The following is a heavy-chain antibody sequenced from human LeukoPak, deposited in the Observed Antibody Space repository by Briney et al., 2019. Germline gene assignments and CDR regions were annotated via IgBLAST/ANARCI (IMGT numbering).Heavy chain of an antibody. D-gene: IGHD1-1*01. CDR2: INAGNGNT. Sequence: ASVKVSCKASGYTFTSYAMHWVRQAPGRRLEWMGWINAGNGNTKYSQKFQGRVTITRDTSASTANMELSSLRSEDTAVYYCARRVQLERRGGFDPWGQGTLVTVSS. CDR1: GYTFTSYA. J-gene: IGHJ5*02. CDR3: ARRVQLERRGGFDP. V-gene: IGHV1-3*01.